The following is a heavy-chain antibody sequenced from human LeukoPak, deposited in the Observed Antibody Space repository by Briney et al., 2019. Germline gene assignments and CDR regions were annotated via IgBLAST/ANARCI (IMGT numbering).Heavy chain of an antibody. CDR3: AKDTGVVVVAATYFDY. J-gene: IGHJ4*02. CDR2: ISYDGSNK. CDR1: GFTFSSYA. D-gene: IGHD2-15*01. V-gene: IGHV3-30-3*01. Sequence: PGGTLRLSCAASGFTFSSYAMHWVRQAPGKGLEWVAVISYDGSNKYYADSVKGRFTISRDNSKNTLYLQMNSLRAEDTAVYYCAKDTGVVVVAATYFDYWGQGTLVTVSS.